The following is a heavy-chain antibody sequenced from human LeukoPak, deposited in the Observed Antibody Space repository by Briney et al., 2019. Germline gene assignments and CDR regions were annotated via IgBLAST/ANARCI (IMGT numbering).Heavy chain of an antibody. CDR3: ARVTLRLRGFDY. CDR1: GYSISSGYY. CDR2: IYHSGST. J-gene: IGHJ4*02. D-gene: IGHD5-12*01. V-gene: IGHV4-38-2*02. Sequence: SETLSLTCTVSGYSISSGYYWGWIRQPPGKGLEWIGSIYHSGSTYYNPSLKSRVTISVDTSKNQFSLKLSSVTAADTAVYYCARVTLRLRGFDYWGQGTLVTVSS.